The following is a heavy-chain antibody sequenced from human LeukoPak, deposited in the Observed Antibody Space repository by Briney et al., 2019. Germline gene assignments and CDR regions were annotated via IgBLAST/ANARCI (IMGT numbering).Heavy chain of an antibody. D-gene: IGHD6-19*01. CDR2: IYYSGST. CDR3: ARVSSAVAGKDFDY. J-gene: IGHJ4*02. V-gene: IGHV4-30-4*01. CDR1: GGSISSGDYY. Sequence: PSQTLSLTCTVSGGSISSGDYYWSWIRQPPGKGLEWIGYIYYSGSTYYNPSLKSRVTISVDKSKNQFSLKLSSVTAADTAVYYCARVSSAVAGKDFDYWGQGTLVTVSS.